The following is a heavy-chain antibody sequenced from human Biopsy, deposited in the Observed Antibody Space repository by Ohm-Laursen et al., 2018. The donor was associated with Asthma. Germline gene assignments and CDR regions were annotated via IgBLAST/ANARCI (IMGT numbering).Heavy chain of an antibody. CDR2: HDHEEGGT. V-gene: IGHV1-24*01. CDR1: GYILTDLS. CDR3: ASDFPKDYVRYNFQF. Sequence: ATVKISCKISGYILTDLSMHWVRQAPGQGLEWMGGHDHEEGGTVNARRFQGRVTMTEDTSTDTAYMELSSLGSDDTAVYYCASDFPKDYVRYNFQFWGQGTLVTVSS. D-gene: IGHD4-17*01. J-gene: IGHJ4*02.